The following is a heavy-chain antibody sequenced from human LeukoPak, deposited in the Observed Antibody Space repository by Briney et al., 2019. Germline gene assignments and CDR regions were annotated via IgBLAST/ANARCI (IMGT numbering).Heavy chain of an antibody. Sequence: ASVKVSCKASGGTFSSYAISWVRQAPGQGLEWMGRIIPILGTANYAQKFQGRVTITADKSTSTAYMELSSLRSEDTAVYYCARSSIVVVTAGGLDYWGQGTLVTVSS. V-gene: IGHV1-69*04. CDR3: ARSSIVVVTAGGLDY. J-gene: IGHJ4*02. D-gene: IGHD2-21*02. CDR2: IIPILGTA. CDR1: GGTFSSYA.